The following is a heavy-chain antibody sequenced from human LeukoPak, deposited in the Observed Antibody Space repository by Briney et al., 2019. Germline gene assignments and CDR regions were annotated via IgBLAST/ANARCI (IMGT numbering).Heavy chain of an antibody. Sequence: SETLSLTCTVSGDSISSYYWSWIRQPPGKGLEWIGYFYYSGSTNYNPSLKSRVTISVDTSKNQFSLKLSSVTAADTAVYYCARAHDYSSSDRFDYWGQGTLVTVSA. CDR1: GDSISSYY. D-gene: IGHD6-6*01. J-gene: IGHJ4*02. CDR3: ARAHDYSSSDRFDY. CDR2: FYYSGST. V-gene: IGHV4-59*01.